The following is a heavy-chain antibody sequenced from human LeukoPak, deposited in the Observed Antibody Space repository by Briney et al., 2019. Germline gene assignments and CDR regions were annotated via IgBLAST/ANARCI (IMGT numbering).Heavy chain of an antibody. CDR3: ARDPAKNCGGNCSPSNWFDP. V-gene: IGHV1-18*01. Sequence: AVKVSCKASGYTFTSYGFSWLRPAPAQGLEWMGWISAYNGNTNYAQKLQGRVTMTTDTSTSTAYMELRSLRSDATAVYYCARDPAKNCGGNCSPSNWFDPWGQGTLVTVSS. CDR1: GYTFTSYG. CDR2: ISAYNGNT. J-gene: IGHJ5*02. D-gene: IGHD2-21*01.